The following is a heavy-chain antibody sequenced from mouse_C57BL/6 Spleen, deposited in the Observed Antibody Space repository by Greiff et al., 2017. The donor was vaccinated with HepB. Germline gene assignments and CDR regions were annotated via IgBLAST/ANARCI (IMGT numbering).Heavy chain of an antibody. D-gene: IGHD2-3*01. CDR1: GYAFSSSW. J-gene: IGHJ3*01. CDR3: ARWLLPLAY. V-gene: IGHV1-82*01. CDR2: IYPGDGDT. Sequence: QVQLQQSGPELVKPGASVKISCKASGYAFSSSWMNWVKQRPGKGLEWIGRIYPGDGDTNYNGKFKGKATLTADKSSSTAYMQLSRLTSEDSAVYFCARWLLPLAYWGQGTLVTVSA.